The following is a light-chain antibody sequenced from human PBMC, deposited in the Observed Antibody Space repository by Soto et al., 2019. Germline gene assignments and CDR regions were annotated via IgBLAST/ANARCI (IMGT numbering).Light chain of an antibody. CDR1: SSNIGNNG. CDR2: YDD. Sequence: QSVLTQPPSVSEAPRQRVTISCSGSSSNIGNNGVNWYQQLPGKAPKLLIYYDDLLPSGVSDRFSGSKSGTSASLAISGLXSEDEADYYCAAWDDSLNGYVFGIGTKVTVL. J-gene: IGLJ1*01. CDR3: AAWDDSLNGYV. V-gene: IGLV1-36*01.